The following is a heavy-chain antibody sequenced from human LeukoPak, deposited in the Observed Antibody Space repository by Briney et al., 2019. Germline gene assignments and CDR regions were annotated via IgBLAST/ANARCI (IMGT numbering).Heavy chain of an antibody. CDR1: GYTFTSYG. CDR2: ISAYNGNT. D-gene: IGHD2-2*01. V-gene: IGHV1-18*01. Sequence: ASVKVSCKASGYTFTSYGISWVRQAPGQELEWMGWISAYNGNTNYAQKLQGRVTMTTDTSTSTAYMELRSLRSDDTAVYYCAREREPLYCSSTSCYNWFDPWGQGTLVTVSS. CDR3: AREREPLYCSSTSCYNWFDP. J-gene: IGHJ5*02.